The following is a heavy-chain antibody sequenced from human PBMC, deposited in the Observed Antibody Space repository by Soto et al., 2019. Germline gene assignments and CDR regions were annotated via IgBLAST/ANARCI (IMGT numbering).Heavy chain of an antibody. CDR1: GYTFTSYY. J-gene: IGHJ4*02. CDR3: AREGGYYDYIWGSYLTAPDY. V-gene: IGHV1-46*03. D-gene: IGHD3-16*01. CDR2: INPSGGST. Sequence: ASVKVSCKASGYTFTSYYMHWVRQAPGQGLEWMGIINPSGGSTSYAQKFQGRVTMTRDTSTSTVYMELSSLRSEDTAAYYCAREGGYYDYIWGSYLTAPDYWGQGTLVTVSS.